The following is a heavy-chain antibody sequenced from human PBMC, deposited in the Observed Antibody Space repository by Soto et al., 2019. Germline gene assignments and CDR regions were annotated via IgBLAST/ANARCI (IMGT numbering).Heavy chain of an antibody. Sequence: GGSLRLSCAASGFTFSDYYMSWIRQAPGKGLEWISYISVSNIYTNYADSVKGRFTISRDNANNSLYLQMDSLRVQDTAVYYCARDGGEVIPAAIGGGYGMDVWGQGTTVTVSS. CDR3: ARDGGEVIPAAIGGGYGMDV. J-gene: IGHJ6*02. CDR2: ISVSNIYT. V-gene: IGHV3-11*06. D-gene: IGHD2-2*01. CDR1: GFTFSDYY.